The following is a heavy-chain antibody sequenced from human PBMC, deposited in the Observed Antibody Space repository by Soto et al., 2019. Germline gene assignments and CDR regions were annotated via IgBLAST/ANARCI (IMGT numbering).Heavy chain of an antibody. J-gene: IGHJ5*02. D-gene: IGHD3-10*01. Sequence: QVQLVQSGGGVVQSGRSLRLSCISSGFTFNTYGMFWARQAPGTGLEWVAGIWYDGSYRYYVDSVKGRFTVSRDNSKNTVYLEMNNLRAADTAVYYWARISGSGHLGWVDPWGQGTRVTVSS. CDR1: GFTFNTYG. V-gene: IGHV3-33*01. CDR3: ARISGSGHLGWVDP. CDR2: IWYDGSYR.